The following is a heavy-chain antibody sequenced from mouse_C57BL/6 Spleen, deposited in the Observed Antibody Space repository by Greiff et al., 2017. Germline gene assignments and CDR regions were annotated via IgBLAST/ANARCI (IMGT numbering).Heavy chain of an antibody. V-gene: IGHV1-81*01. Sequence: QVHVKQSGAELARPGASVKLSCKASGYTFTSYGISWVKQRTGQGLEWIGEIYPRSGNTYYNEKFKGKATLTADKSSSTAYMELRSLTSEDSAVYFCARNWDGYYFDYWGQGTTLTVSS. J-gene: IGHJ2*01. CDR2: IYPRSGNT. CDR3: ARNWDGYYFDY. D-gene: IGHD4-1*01. CDR1: GYTFTSYG.